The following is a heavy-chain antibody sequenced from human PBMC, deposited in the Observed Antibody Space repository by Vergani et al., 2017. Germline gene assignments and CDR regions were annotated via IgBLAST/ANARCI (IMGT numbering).Heavy chain of an antibody. CDR1: GYTFTSYG. CDR3: ARDLYCSSTSCPDYYGMDV. J-gene: IGHJ6*02. D-gene: IGHD2-2*01. CDR2: ISAYNGNT. V-gene: IGHV1-18*01. Sequence: QVQLVQSGAEVKKPGASVNVSCKASGYTFTSYGISWVRQAPGQGPEWMGWISAYNGNTNYAQKLQGRVTMTTDTSTSTAYMELMSLRSDDTAVYYCARDLYCSSTSCPDYYGMDVWGQGTTVTVSS.